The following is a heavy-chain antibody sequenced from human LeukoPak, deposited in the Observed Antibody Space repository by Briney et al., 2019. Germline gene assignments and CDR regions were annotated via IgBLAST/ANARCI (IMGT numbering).Heavy chain of an antibody. J-gene: IGHJ5*02. CDR2: IKEDGNEK. CDR1: GFTFSNFW. Sequence: GGSLRLSCVASGFTFSNFWMHWVRQAPGKGLEWVANIKEDGNEKYYPDSVKGRFTISRDNAKNSLYLQMNSLTAEDTAVYYCARQVQYRSGYFPPDPWGQGTLVTVSS. D-gene: IGHD6-19*01. CDR3: ARQVQYRSGYFPPDP. V-gene: IGHV3-7*01.